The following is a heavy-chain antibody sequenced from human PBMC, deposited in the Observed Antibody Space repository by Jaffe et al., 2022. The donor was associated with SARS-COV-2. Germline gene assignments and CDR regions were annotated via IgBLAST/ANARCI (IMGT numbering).Heavy chain of an antibody. Sequence: QVQLVESGGGVVQPGRSLRLSCAASGFTFSSYGMHWVRQAPGKGLEWVAVISYDGSNKYYADSVKGRFTISRDNSKNTLYLQMNSLRAEDTAVYYCAKDHLRGGAFDIWGQGTMVTVSS. CDR3: AKDHLRGGAFDI. D-gene: IGHD3-10*01. J-gene: IGHJ3*02. CDR2: ISYDGSNK. CDR1: GFTFSSYG. V-gene: IGHV3-30*18.